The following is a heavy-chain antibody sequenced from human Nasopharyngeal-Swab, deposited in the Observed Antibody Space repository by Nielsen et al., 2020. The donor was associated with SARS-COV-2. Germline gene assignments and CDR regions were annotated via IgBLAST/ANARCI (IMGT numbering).Heavy chain of an antibody. J-gene: IGHJ4*02. CDR3: ARLLEVGGTPLDY. CDR1: GFTFSTYW. V-gene: IGHV3-7*01. CDR2: IRQDESEK. D-gene: IGHD6-19*01. Sequence: GGSLRLSCATSGFTFSTYWMTWVRQATGKGLEWVATIRQDESEKYYVDSVKGRFTISRDNAKNSLFLQMNSLRVADTAVYYCARLLEVGGTPLDYWGQGTLVSVSS.